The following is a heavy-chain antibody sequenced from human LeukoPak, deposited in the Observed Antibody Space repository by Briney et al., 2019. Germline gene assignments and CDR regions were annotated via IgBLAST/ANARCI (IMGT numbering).Heavy chain of an antibody. J-gene: IGHJ4*02. CDR3: AKDLGGGLRWDMFDY. V-gene: IGHV3-23*01. CDR1: GFTFSSYA. Sequence: PGGSLRLSCAASGFTFSSYAMSWVRQAPGKGLEWVSAISGSGGSTYYADSVKGRFTISRDNSKNTLYLQMNSLRAGDTAVYYCAKDLGGGLRWDMFDYWGQGTLVTVSS. D-gene: IGHD4-23*01. CDR2: ISGSGGST.